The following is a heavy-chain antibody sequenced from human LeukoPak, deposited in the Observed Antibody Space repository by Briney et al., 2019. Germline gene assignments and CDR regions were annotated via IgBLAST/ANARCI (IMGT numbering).Heavy chain of an antibody. V-gene: IGHV4-59*01. CDR3: GRAPPRWRSYGSYIYYDMDF. J-gene: IGHJ6*03. CDR2: IYYSGST. CDR1: GGSISSYY. Sequence: SETLSLTCTVSGGSISSYYWSWIRQPPGKGLEWIGYIYYSGSTNYNPSLKSRVSISVRNSKKQFFLKLNSMTAADTAVDYCGRAPPRWRSYGSYIYYDMDFWGKGTTVTVSS. D-gene: IGHD5-18*01.